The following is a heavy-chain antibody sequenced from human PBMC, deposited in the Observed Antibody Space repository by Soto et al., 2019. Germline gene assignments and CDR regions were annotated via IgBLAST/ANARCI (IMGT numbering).Heavy chain of an antibody. J-gene: IGHJ4*02. Sequence: QVQLQESGPGLVKPSQTLSLTCTVSGGSISSGGYYWSWIRQHPGKGLEWIGYIYYSGSTYYNPSLKSRVTISVDTSKNQRSLTPSSVTAADTAVYYCARYFDWLPFDYWGQGTLVTVSS. D-gene: IGHD3-9*01. CDR2: IYYSGST. CDR1: GGSISSGGYY. V-gene: IGHV4-31*03. CDR3: ARYFDWLPFDY.